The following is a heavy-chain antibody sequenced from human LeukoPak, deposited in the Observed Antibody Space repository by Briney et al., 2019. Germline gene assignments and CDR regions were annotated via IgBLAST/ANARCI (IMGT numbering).Heavy chain of an antibody. Sequence: SGGSLRLSCGASGFIFSSYEMNWVRQAPGKGLEWVSYISSSADTIHYADSVKGRFTVSRDNAKNSLYLQMNSLRAEDTALYYCARDLPYYYGSGSYYKKEHYFDYWGQGTLVTVSS. V-gene: IGHV3-48*03. CDR1: GFIFSSYE. CDR2: ISSSADTI. CDR3: ARDLPYYYGSGSYYKKEHYFDY. D-gene: IGHD3-10*01. J-gene: IGHJ4*02.